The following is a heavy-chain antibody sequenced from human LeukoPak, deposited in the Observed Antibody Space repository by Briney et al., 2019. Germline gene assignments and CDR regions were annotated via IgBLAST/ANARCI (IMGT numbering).Heavy chain of an antibody. V-gene: IGHV5-51*01. CDR1: GYSFTGYW. CDR2: IYPGDSGT. J-gene: IGHJ4*02. Sequence: GESLKISCKGSGYSFTGYWIGWVRQMPGKGLEWMGIIYPGDSGTRYSPSFQGQVTISADKSISTAYLQWSSLKASDTAMYYCARPARGGAAPYYFDYWGQGTLVTVSS. D-gene: IGHD3-16*01. CDR3: ARPARGGAAPYYFDY.